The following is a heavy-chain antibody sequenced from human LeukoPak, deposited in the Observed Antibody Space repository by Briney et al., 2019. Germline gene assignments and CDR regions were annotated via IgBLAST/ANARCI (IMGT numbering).Heavy chain of an antibody. J-gene: IGHJ4*02. Sequence: SVKVSCKASGGTFSSYAISWVRQAPGQGLEWMGGIIPIFGTANYAQKFQGRVTITMDESTSTAYMELSSLRSEDTAVYYCARTPDYGGNSGFDYWGQGTLVTVSS. D-gene: IGHD4-23*01. CDR2: IIPIFGTA. V-gene: IGHV1-69*05. CDR3: ARTPDYGGNSGFDY. CDR1: GGTFSSYA.